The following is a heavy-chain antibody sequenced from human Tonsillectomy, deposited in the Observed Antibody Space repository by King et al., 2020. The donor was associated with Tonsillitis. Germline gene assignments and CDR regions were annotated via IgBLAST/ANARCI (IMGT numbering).Heavy chain of an antibody. CDR2: IDRTSNFI. D-gene: IGHD2-15*01. CDR1: GFTFSSYS. J-gene: IGHJ3*02. V-gene: IGHV3-21*01. CDR3: VRPYCAGGSCYQRNDAFHM. Sequence: VQLVESGGGLVKPGESLRLSCAASGFTFSSYSMNWVRQAPGKGLEWVSSIDRTSNFIYYADSLKGRFTVSRDNAKNSLYLQRNSLSAEDAAVYYCVRPYCAGGSCYQRNDAFHMWGQGTMVTVSS.